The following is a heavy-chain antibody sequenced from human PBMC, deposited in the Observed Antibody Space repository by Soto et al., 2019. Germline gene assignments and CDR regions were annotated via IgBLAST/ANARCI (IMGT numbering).Heavy chain of an antibody. Sequence: GGSLRLSCAASGVTFSSYARSWVRQAPGKGLEWVSAISGSGGSTYYADSVKGRFTISRDNSKNTLYLQMNSLRAQDTAGYYCAIDQTFVGHNDYWGQGTLVTVSS. J-gene: IGHJ4*02. D-gene: IGHD3-16*01. CDR2: ISGSGGST. V-gene: IGHV3-23*01. CDR1: GVTFSSYA. CDR3: AIDQTFVGHNDY.